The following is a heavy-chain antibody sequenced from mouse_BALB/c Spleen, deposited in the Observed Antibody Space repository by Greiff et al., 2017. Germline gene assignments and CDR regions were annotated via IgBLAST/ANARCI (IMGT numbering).Heavy chain of an antibody. V-gene: IGHV3-8*02. J-gene: IGHJ3*01. CDR3: ARGGYGNYEGFAY. Sequence: EVQLQQSGPSLVKPSQTLSLTCSVTGDSITSGYWNWIRKFPGNKLEYMGYISYSGSTYYNPSLKSRISITRDTSKNQYYLQLNSVTTEDTATYYCARGGYGNYEGFAYWGQGTLVTVSA. CDR2: ISYSGST. CDR1: GDSITSGY. D-gene: IGHD2-1*01.